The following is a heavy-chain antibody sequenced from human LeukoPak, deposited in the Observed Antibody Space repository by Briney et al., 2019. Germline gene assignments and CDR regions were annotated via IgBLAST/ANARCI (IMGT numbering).Heavy chain of an antibody. CDR2: IYYSVIT. J-gene: IGHJ1*01. CDR3: ARASVGYSSGWYWRGYFQH. D-gene: IGHD6-19*01. V-gene: IGHV4-59*01. Sequence: VKPSETLSLTCTVSGGSISSYYWSWIRQPPGKGLEWIGYIYYSVITNYKPSLKSRFTISLDTSKKQFYPKLSSVTAADTAVYYCARASVGYSSGWYWRGYFQHWGQGTLVTVSS. CDR1: GGSISSYY.